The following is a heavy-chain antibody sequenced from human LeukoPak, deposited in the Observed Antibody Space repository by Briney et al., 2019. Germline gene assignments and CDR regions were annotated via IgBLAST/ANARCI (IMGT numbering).Heavy chain of an antibody. Sequence: GGSLRLSCAASGFTFSSCSMNWVRQAPGKGLEWVSYISSSISTIYYADSVKGRFTISRDNAKKSLYLQMNSLRAEDTAVYYCARLVGYCSSTSCYGGYYFDYWGQGTLVTVSS. CDR1: GFTFSSCS. CDR3: ARLVGYCSSTSCYGGYYFDY. D-gene: IGHD2-2*01. J-gene: IGHJ4*02. CDR2: ISSSISTI. V-gene: IGHV3-48*01.